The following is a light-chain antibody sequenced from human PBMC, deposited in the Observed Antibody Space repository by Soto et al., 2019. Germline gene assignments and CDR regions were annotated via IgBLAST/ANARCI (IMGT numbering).Light chain of an antibody. J-gene: IGLJ1*01. CDR2: KVT. Sequence: QSVLTQPASVSRSPGQSITISFTGTSSDVGGNKYVSWYQQYPGKVPKLLINKVTNRPSGVSYRFSGSKSGNTASLTISALLAEDEADYFCASSTSDSLYVFGTGTKVTV. CDR1: SSDVGGNKY. CDR3: ASSTSDSLYV. V-gene: IGLV2-14*01.